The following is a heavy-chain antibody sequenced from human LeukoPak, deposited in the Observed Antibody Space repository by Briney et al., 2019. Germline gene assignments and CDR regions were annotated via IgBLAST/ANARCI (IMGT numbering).Heavy chain of an antibody. CDR3: AGGDGSGSYYTPLDY. CDR2: IDHSGST. V-gene: IGHV4-34*01. J-gene: IGHJ4*02. CDR1: GGSFSGFY. D-gene: IGHD3-10*01. Sequence: SETLSLTCAVYGGSFSGFYWTWIRQAPGKGLEWIGEIDHSGSTNYNPSLKSRVTISSDMSKNQFSLKLTSVTAADTAVYYCAGGDGSGSYYTPLDYWGQGTLVTVSS.